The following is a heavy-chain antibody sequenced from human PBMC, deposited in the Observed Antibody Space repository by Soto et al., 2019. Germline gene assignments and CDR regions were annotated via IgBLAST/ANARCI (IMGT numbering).Heavy chain of an antibody. CDR3: ARDYDFRVVRGGNTGVVDY. V-gene: IGHV3-33*01. CDR2: IWYDGSNK. CDR1: GFTFSSYG. D-gene: IGHD3-10*01. J-gene: IGHJ4*02. Sequence: QVQLVESGGGVVQPGRSLRLSCAASGFTFSSYGMHWVRQAPGKGLEWVAVIWYDGSNKYYADSVKGRFTTSRDNSKTTQYLPMNSLRAEDTAVYYCARDYDFRVVRGGNTGVVDYWGQGTLVTVSS.